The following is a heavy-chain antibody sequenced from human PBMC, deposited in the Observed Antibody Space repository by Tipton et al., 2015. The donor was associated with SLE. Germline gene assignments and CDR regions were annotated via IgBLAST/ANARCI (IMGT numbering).Heavy chain of an antibody. CDR1: GDSLRGSTYY. Sequence: TLSLTCTVSGDSLRGSTYYWGWIRQPPGKGLEWIATFYYSGSTYYNPSLKSRVTISVDTSKNQFSLKLSAVTAADTAVYYCARHGSVVTLHAFDMWGQGTKVSVSS. V-gene: IGHV4-39*01. D-gene: IGHD2-21*02. J-gene: IGHJ3*02. CDR2: FYYSGST. CDR3: ARHGSVVTLHAFDM.